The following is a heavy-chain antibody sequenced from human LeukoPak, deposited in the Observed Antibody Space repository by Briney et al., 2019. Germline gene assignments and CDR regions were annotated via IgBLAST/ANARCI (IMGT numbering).Heavy chain of an antibody. J-gene: IGHJ3*02. D-gene: IGHD3-22*01. V-gene: IGHV1-69*13. CDR3: ARDQGSSGYYSDDDDAFDI. CDR2: IIPIFGTA. CDR1: GGTFSSYA. Sequence: GASVKVSCKASGGTFSSYAISWVRQAPGQGLEWMGGIIPIFGTANYAQKFQGRVTITADESTSTACMELSSLRSEDTAVYYCARDQGSSGYYSDDDDAFDIWGQGTMVTVSS.